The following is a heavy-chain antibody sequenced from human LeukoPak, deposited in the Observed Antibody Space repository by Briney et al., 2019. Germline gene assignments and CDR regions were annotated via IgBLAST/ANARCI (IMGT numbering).Heavy chain of an antibody. CDR1: GGSISSYY. CDR3: ARGALYDFWSGYYIDY. Sequence: ASETLSLTCTVSGGSISSYYWSWIRQPPGKGLEWIGYIYYSGSTYYNPSLKSRVTISVDTSKNQFSLKLSSVTAADTAVYYCARGALYDFWSGYYIDYWGQGTLVTVSS. CDR2: IYYSGST. J-gene: IGHJ4*02. V-gene: IGHV4-59*08. D-gene: IGHD3-3*01.